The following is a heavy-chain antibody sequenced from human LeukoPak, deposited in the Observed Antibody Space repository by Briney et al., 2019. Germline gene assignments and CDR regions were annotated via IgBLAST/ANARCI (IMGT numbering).Heavy chain of an antibody. CDR3: ARDDYDDYIPMRAFDI. D-gene: IGHD4-17*01. Sequence: SETLSLTCTVSGGSISSGSYYWSWIRQPAGKGLEWIGRIYTSGSTNYNPSLKSRVTISVDTSKNQFSLKLSSVTAADTAVYYCARDDYDDYIPMRAFDIWGQGTMVTVSS. J-gene: IGHJ3*02. V-gene: IGHV4-61*02. CDR1: GGSISSGSYY. CDR2: IYTSGST.